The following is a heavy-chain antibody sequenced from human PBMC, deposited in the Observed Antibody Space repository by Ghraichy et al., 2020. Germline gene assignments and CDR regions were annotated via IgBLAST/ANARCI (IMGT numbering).Heavy chain of an antibody. Sequence: GGSLRLSCAASGFSFSSHSMNWVRQAPGKGLEWLSSVSGRGCFKFNAESEKGRFTISRDNGRNSLYLQMSSLGAEDTAVYYCARATYTRIGELLGYFDYWGQGSLVTVSS. CDR3: ARATYTRIGELLGYFDY. CDR2: VSGRGCFK. D-gene: IGHD3-10*01. CDR1: GFSFSSHS. V-gene: IGHV3-21*03. J-gene: IGHJ4*02.